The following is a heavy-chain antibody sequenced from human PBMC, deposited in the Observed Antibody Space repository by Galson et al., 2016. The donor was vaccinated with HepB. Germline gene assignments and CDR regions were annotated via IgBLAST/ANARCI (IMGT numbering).Heavy chain of an antibody. CDR2: IRGDGIVS. D-gene: IGHD3-10*01. Sequence: SLRLSCAASGFTFNAHWMNWVRQAPGKGLEWVANIRGDGIVSYYAESVRGRFTISRGNAKNSLYLKMNGLRVDQTAVYYCSREMTGSYFDWGQGTLVTVSS. CDR1: GFTFNAHW. J-gene: IGHJ4*02. CDR3: SREMTGSYFD. V-gene: IGHV3-7*01.